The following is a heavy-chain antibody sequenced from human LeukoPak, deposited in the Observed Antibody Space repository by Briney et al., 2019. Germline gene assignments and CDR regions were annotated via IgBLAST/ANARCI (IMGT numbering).Heavy chain of an antibody. CDR2: IYSSGSI. V-gene: IGHV4-4*07. D-gene: IGHD4-17*01. CDR1: GGSISSYY. CDR3: ARGIYGDYGLGY. Sequence: SEALSLTCTVSGGSISSYYWSWIRQPAGKGLDWIGRIYSSGSINYNPSLKSRVTMSVDMPKNQFSLKLSSVTAADTAVYYCARGIYGDYGLGYWGQGTLVTVSS. J-gene: IGHJ4*02.